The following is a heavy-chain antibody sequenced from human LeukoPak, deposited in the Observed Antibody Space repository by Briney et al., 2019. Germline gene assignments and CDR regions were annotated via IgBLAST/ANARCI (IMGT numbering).Heavy chain of an antibody. D-gene: IGHD5-18*01. CDR1: GYTFTSYY. V-gene: IGHV1-46*01. CDR3: ARGTWIQLWSPFDY. CDR2: INPSGGST. Sequence: ASVKVSCKASGYTFTSYYMHWVRQAPGQGLEWMGIINPSGGSTSYAQKFQGRVTISVDTSKNQFSLKLSSVTAADTAVYYCARGTWIQLWSPFDYWGRGTLVTVSS. J-gene: IGHJ4*02.